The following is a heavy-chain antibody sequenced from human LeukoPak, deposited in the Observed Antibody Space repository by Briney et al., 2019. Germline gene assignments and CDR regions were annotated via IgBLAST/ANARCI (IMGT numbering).Heavy chain of an antibody. CDR2: ISATGTST. V-gene: IGHV3-23*01. CDR1: GFTFSSYA. D-gene: IGHD1-26*01. CDR3: AKDSGTYYKAFDY. Sequence: PEGSLRLSCAASGFTFSSYAMTWVRQAPGKVLEWVSTISATGTSTYYADSVKGRLTISRDNSKNTLYLQMNSLRAEDTAVYSCAKDSGTYYKAFDYWGQGTLVTVSS. J-gene: IGHJ4*02.